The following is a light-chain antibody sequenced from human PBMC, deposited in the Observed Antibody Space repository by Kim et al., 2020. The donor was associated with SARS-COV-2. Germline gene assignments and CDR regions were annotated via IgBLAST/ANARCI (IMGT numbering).Light chain of an antibody. V-gene: IGLV3-1*01. CDR2: QDN. J-gene: IGLJ3*02. CDR1: KLGDKY. Sequence: SYELTQPPSVSVSPGQTASITCSGDKLGDKYACWYQQKPGQSTVLVIYQDNKRPSGIPERFSGSNSGNTATLTISGTQAMDEADYYCQAWDSSTEWVFGGGTQLTVL. CDR3: QAWDSSTEWV.